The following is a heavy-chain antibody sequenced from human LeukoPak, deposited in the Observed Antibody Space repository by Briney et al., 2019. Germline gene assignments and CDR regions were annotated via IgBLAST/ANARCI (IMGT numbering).Heavy chain of an antibody. CDR2: INHSGST. CDR3: ARGRRGVFDY. J-gene: IGHJ4*02. V-gene: IGHV4-34*01. CDR1: GGSINTYS. Sequence: SETLSLTCTVSGGSINTYSWGWIRQPPGKGLEWIGEINHSGSTNYNPSLKSRVTISVDTSKNQFSLKLSSVTAADTAVYYCARGRRGVFDYWGQGTLVTVSS.